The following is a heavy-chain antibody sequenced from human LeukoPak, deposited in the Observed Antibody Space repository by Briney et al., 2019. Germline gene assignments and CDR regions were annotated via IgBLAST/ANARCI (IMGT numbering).Heavy chain of an antibody. D-gene: IGHD2/OR15-2a*01. Sequence: GGSLRLSCAASGFTVSSNYMSWVRQAPGKGLEWVSVIYSGGSTYYADSVKGRFTISRDNSKNSLYLQMKSLRAEDTAVYYCARGKTSQNIVTRKTYNWFDPWGQGTLVTVSS. J-gene: IGHJ5*02. CDR2: IYSGGST. CDR1: GFTVSSNY. CDR3: ARGKTSQNIVTRKTYNWFDP. V-gene: IGHV3-66*01.